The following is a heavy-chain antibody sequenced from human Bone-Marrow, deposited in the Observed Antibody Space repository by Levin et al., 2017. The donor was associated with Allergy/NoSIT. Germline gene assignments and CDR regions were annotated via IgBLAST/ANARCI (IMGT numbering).Heavy chain of an antibody. J-gene: IGHJ5*02. V-gene: IGHV3-21*01. CDR2: ISSSSSYI. D-gene: IGHD4-17*01. CDR3: ARPFLGTVTTLDP. Sequence: GGSLRLSCAASGFTFSSYSMNWVRQAPGKGLEWVSSISSSSSYIYYADSVKGRFTISRDNAKNSLYLQMNSLRAEDTAVYYCARPFLGTVTTLDPWGQGTLVTVSS. CDR1: GFTFSSYS.